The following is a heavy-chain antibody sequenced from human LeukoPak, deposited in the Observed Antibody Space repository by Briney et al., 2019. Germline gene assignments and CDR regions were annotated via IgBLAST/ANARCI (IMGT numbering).Heavy chain of an antibody. Sequence: GGSLRLSCAASGFTFSSYGMHWVRQAPGKGLEWVAIISYDGTNNYYADSVKGRFTISRDSSKNTLYLQMNSLRAEDTAVYYCARRAGDYSHPYDYWGQGTLVTVSS. CDR3: ARRAGDYSHPYDY. CDR1: GFTFSSYG. CDR2: ISYDGTNN. J-gene: IGHJ4*02. V-gene: IGHV3-30*03. D-gene: IGHD3-22*01.